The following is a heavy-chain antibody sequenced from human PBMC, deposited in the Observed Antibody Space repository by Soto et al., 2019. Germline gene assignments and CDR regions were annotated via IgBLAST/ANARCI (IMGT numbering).Heavy chain of an antibody. CDR2: IYYSGTI. Sequence: QVQLQESGPGLVKPSETLSLTCTVSGDSITSSYWTWIRQTPGQGLEWIGYIYYSGTINYNPSLESRVTISIDTSKNQFSLRLSSVTAADTAVYFCAKSVVHQWLVHDALDVWGQGTTVTVSS. V-gene: IGHV4-59*03. CDR1: GDSITSSY. J-gene: IGHJ3*01. D-gene: IGHD6-19*01. CDR3: AKSVVHQWLVHDALDV.